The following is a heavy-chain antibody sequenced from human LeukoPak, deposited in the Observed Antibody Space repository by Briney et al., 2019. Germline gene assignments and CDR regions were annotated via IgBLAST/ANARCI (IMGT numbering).Heavy chain of an antibody. CDR2: IYYSGST. Sequence: SETLSLTCTVSGGSISSSSYYWGWIRQPPGKGLEWIGSIYYSGSTYYNPSPKSRVTISVDTSKNQFSLKLSSVTAADTAVYYCARLLYDFWSGYHNWFDPWGQGTLVTVSS. D-gene: IGHD3-3*01. V-gene: IGHV4-39*01. CDR3: ARLLYDFWSGYHNWFDP. J-gene: IGHJ5*02. CDR1: GGSISSSSYY.